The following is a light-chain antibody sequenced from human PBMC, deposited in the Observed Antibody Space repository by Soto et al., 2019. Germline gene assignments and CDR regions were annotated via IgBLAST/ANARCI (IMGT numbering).Light chain of an antibody. Sequence: DIQMTQSPSTLSASVVDRVTITCRASQSIRSLLAWYQQTQGKAPKLLIYDASSLGSGVPSRFRGSGSGTEFTLPISSLQPDDVATDYCQHYNSYSEAFGQGTKVDIK. J-gene: IGKJ1*01. V-gene: IGKV1-5*01. CDR1: QSIRSL. CDR3: QHYNSYSEA. CDR2: DAS.